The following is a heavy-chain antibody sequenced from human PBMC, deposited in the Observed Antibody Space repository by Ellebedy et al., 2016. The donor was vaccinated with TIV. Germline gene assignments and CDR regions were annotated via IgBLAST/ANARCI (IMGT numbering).Heavy chain of an antibody. CDR1: GFTFSNNA. Sequence: GESLKISCAASGFTFSNNAMSWLRQAPMKGLELVSHITATGSTTYYADSVKGRFTISSDNSKNTLYLQMNSLRANDTAVYYCARRRAVTSIRYFDYWGQGTLVTVSS. CDR2: ITATGSTT. V-gene: IGHV3-23*01. D-gene: IGHD2-21*02. CDR3: ARRRAVTSIRYFDY. J-gene: IGHJ4*02.